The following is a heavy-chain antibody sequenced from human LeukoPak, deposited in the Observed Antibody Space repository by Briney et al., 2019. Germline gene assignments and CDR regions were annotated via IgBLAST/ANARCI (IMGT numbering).Heavy chain of an antibody. CDR2: ISGSGGST. D-gene: IGHD5-12*01. J-gene: IGHJ4*02. CDR1: GFAFISYA. Sequence: PGGSLRLSCAASGFAFISYAMSWVRQAPGKGLEWVSAISGSGGSTYYADSVKGRFTISRDNSKNTLYLQMNSLRAEDTAVYYCAKLRAPARSGYYFDYWGQGTLVTVSS. CDR3: AKLRAPARSGYYFDY. V-gene: IGHV3-23*01.